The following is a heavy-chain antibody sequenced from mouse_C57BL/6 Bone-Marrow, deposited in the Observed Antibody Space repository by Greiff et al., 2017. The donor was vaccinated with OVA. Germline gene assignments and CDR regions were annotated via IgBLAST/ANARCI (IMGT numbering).Heavy chain of an antibody. J-gene: IGHJ1*03. CDR2: INPNNGGT. CDR3: AREGIPSDV. CDR1: GYTFTDYY. D-gene: IGHD3-3*01. Sequence: EVKLQQSGPELVKPGASVKISCKASGYTFTDYYMNWVKQSHGKSLEWIGDINPNNGGTSYNQKFKGKATLTVDKSSSTAYMELRSLTSEDSAVYYCAREGIPSDVWGTGTTVTVSS. V-gene: IGHV1-26*01.